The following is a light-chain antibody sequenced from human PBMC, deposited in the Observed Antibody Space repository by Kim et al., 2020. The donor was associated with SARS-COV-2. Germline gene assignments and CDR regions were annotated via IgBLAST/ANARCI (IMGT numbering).Light chain of an antibody. J-gene: IGKJ4*01. CDR1: QTISRF. CDR2: DTS. V-gene: IGKV3-11*01. Sequence: LSLSPGEKATLSCRARQTISRFLAWYQQKPGQAPRLLIHDTSDRATGIPARFSGSGSGTDFTLTISSLEPEDFAVYYCQQRDNWLFGGGTKVDIK. CDR3: QQRDNWL.